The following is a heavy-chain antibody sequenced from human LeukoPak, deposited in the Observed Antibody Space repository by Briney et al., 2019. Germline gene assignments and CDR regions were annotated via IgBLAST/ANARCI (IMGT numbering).Heavy chain of an antibody. CDR2: ISYDGSNK. CDR3: ARGRIVATPD. J-gene: IGHJ4*02. D-gene: IGHD5-12*01. Sequence: PGRSLRLSCAASGFTFSSYAMHWVRQAPGKGLEWVAVISYDGSNKYYADSVKGRFTISRDNSKNTLYLQMNGLRAEDTAVYYCARGRIVATPDWGQGTLVTVSS. V-gene: IGHV3-30*04. CDR1: GFTFSSYA.